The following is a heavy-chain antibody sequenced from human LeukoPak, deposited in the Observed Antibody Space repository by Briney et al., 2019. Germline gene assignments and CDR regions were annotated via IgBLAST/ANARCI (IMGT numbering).Heavy chain of an antibody. Sequence: SETLSLTCTVSGGSISSSSYYWDWIRQPRGKGLEWIGSIYYSGSTYYNPSLKSRVTISVDTSKNQFSLKLSSVTAADTAVYYCARRPLALGWFDPWGQGTRVTVSS. CDR1: GGSISSSSYY. V-gene: IGHV4-39*01. J-gene: IGHJ5*02. D-gene: IGHD3-16*01. CDR3: ARRPLALGWFDP. CDR2: IYYSGST.